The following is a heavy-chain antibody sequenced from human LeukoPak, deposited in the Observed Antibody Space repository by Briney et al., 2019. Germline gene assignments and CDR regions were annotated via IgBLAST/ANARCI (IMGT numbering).Heavy chain of an antibody. CDR3: APGAPYYYGSGTRDAFDI. V-gene: IGHV1-24*01. CDR2: FDPEDGET. CDR1: GYTLTELS. Sequence: GASVKVSCKVSGYTLTELSMHWVRQAPGKGLEWMGGFDPEDGETIYAQKFQGRVTMTEDTSTDTAYMELSSLRSEDTAVYYCAPGAPYYYGSGTRDAFDIWGQGTMVTVSS. J-gene: IGHJ3*02. D-gene: IGHD3-10*01.